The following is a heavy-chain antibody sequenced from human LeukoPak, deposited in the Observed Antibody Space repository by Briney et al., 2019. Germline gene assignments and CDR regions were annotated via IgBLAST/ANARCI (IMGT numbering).Heavy chain of an antibody. Sequence: PGGSLRLSCAASGFTVSSNYMSWVRQAPGKGLEWVSVIYSGGSTYYADSVKGRFTISRDNSKNTLYLQMNSLRAEDTAVYYCAKDHYGEGLDYWGQGTLVTVSS. J-gene: IGHJ4*02. V-gene: IGHV3-66*01. CDR1: GFTVSSNY. D-gene: IGHD4-17*01. CDR2: IYSGGST. CDR3: AKDHYGEGLDY.